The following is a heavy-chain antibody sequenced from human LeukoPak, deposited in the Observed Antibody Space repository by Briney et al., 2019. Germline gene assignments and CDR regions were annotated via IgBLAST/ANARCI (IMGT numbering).Heavy chain of an antibody. Sequence: SETLSLTCTVSGGSISSYYWSWIRQPPGKGLEWIGYIYYSGTTNYNPSLKSRVTVSVDTSKNQFSLKLSSVTAADTAVYYCARHRNTIMFKAHFDYRGQGTLVTVSS. CDR3: ARHRNTIMFKAHFDY. J-gene: IGHJ4*02. CDR2: IYYSGTT. D-gene: IGHD5-24*01. CDR1: GGSISSYY. V-gene: IGHV4-59*08.